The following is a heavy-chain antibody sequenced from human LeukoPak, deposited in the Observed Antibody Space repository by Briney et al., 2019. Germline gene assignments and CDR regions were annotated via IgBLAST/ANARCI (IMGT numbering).Heavy chain of an antibody. Sequence: QPGGSLRLSCAASGFTVSSNDMSWVRQAPGKGLEWVSLIYSGRSTYYADSVKGRFIISRDNSKNTLYLQMNSLRAEDTAVYYCARYSGTFSNSYFDCWGQGTLVTVSS. V-gene: IGHV3-66*01. J-gene: IGHJ4*02. CDR1: GFTVSSND. CDR3: ARYSGTFSNSYFDC. CDR2: IYSGRST. D-gene: IGHD1-26*01.